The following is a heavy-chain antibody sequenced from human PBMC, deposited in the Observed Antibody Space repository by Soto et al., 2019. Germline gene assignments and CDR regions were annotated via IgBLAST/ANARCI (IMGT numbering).Heavy chain of an antibody. D-gene: IGHD3-9*01. Sequence: SETLSLTCTVSGDSLGNYYWFWIRQPVGKGLEWIGRVSSSGNTNANPTLNSRATMSIDTSKNQFSLRLRSVTAADTAVYYCARADYEILTGSYAMDVWGQGTPLTVYS. J-gene: IGHJ6*02. CDR2: VSSSGNT. V-gene: IGHV4-4*07. CDR3: ARADYEILTGSYAMDV. CDR1: GDSLGNYY.